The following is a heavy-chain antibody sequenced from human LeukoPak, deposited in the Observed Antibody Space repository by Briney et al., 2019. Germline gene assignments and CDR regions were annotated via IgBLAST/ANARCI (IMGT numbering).Heavy chain of an antibody. J-gene: IGHJ5*02. CDR2: ISSSSSYI. Sequence: GGSLRLSCAASGFTFSSYSMNWVRQAPGKGLEWVSSISSSSSYIYYADSVKGRFTISRDNAKNSLYLQMNSLRAEDTAVYYCARGLLWFGRGFDPWGQGTLVTVSS. D-gene: IGHD3-10*01. CDR1: GFTFSSYS. CDR3: ARGLLWFGRGFDP. V-gene: IGHV3-21*01.